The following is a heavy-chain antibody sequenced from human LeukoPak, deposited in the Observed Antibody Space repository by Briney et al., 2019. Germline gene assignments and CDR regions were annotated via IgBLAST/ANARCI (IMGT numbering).Heavy chain of an antibody. CDR2: INPNSGGT. V-gene: IGHV1-2*04. CDR1: GYTFTGYY. J-gene: IGHJ6*04. CDR3: ARSPIGFGMDV. Sequence: ASVKVSCKASGYTFTGYYMHWVRQAPGQGLEWMGWINPNSGGTNYAQQFQGWVTMTRDTSISTAYMELSRLRSDDTAVYYCARSPIGFGMDVWGKGTTVTVSS.